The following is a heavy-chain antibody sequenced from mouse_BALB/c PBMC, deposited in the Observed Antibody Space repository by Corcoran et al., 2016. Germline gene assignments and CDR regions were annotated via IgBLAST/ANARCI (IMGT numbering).Heavy chain of an antibody. Sequence: LVKTGASVKISGKASGYSFTGYYMHRVKQSPGRSLEWIVYISGYNGATSYNQKFKGKATFTVDTSSNTAYMQFNGLTTEDSAVYYCARRDYDGNWYCDGWGGGTTVTVSS. CDR1: GYSFTGYY. CDR3: ARRDYDGNWYCDG. CDR2: ISGYNGAT. D-gene: IGHD2-4*01. V-gene: IGHV1S34*01. J-gene: IGHJ1*01.